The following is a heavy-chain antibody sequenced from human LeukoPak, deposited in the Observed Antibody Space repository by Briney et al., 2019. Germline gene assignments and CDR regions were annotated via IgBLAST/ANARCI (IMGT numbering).Heavy chain of an antibody. CDR2: IYYSGST. CDR3: ARGRWEDCSGGSCYYFDY. D-gene: IGHD2-15*01. V-gene: IGHV4-30-4*07. J-gene: IGHJ4*02. Sequence: SETLSLTCAVSGGSISSGGYSWSWIRQPPGKGLEWIGYIYYSGSTYYNPSLKSRVTMSVDTSKNQFSLKLSSVTAADTAVYYCARGRWEDCSGGSCYYFDYWGQGTLVTVSS. CDR1: GGSISSGGYS.